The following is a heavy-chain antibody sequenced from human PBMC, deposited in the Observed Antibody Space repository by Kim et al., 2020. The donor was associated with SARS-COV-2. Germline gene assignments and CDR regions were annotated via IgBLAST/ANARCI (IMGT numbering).Heavy chain of an antibody. D-gene: IGHD3-9*01. CDR2: ISYDGSNK. Sequence: GGSLRLSCAASGFTFSSYAMHWVRQAPGKGLEWVAVISYDGSNKYYADSVKGRFTISRDNSKNTLYLQMNSLRAEDTAVYYCAREDYDILTGYPVPHPFDPWGQGTLVTVSS. V-gene: IGHV3-30*04. J-gene: IGHJ5*02. CDR3: AREDYDILTGYPVPHPFDP. CDR1: GFTFSSYA.